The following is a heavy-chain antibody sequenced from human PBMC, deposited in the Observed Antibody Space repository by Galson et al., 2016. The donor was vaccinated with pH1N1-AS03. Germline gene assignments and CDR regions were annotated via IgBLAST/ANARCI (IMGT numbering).Heavy chain of an antibody. CDR1: GFMFTHYS. CDR2: MSYEGTTT. CDR3: AREEGGFGSNWLQTDAFDI. V-gene: IGHV3-30-3*01. J-gene: IGHJ3*02. Sequence: SLRLSCAASGFMFTHYSMHWVRQAPGKGLEWVAIMSYEGTTTYYADSVKGRFTISRDNSKNTLYLQMNSLRTEDTALYYCAREEGGFGSNWLQTDAFDIRGQGTMVTVSS. D-gene: IGHD6-13*01.